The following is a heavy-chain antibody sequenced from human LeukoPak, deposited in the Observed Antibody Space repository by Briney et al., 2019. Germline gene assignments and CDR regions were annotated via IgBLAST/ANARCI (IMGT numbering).Heavy chain of an antibody. CDR1: GFTFSSYG. Sequence: GGSLRLSCAASGFTFSSYGMHWVRQAPGKGLEWVAVISYDGSNKYYADSVKGRFTISRDNSKNTLYLQMNSLRAEDTAVYYCARSRITMIGQGWFDPWGQGTLVTVSS. CDR2: ISYDGSNK. J-gene: IGHJ5*02. CDR3: ARSRITMIGQGWFDP. D-gene: IGHD3-22*01. V-gene: IGHV3-30*03.